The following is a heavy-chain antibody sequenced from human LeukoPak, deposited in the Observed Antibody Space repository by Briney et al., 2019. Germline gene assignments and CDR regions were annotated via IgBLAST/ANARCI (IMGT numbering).Heavy chain of an antibody. CDR3: ARSSGAYRSFDY. CDR1: GGSISTYY. J-gene: IGHJ4*02. V-gene: IGHV4-59*01. Sequence: SETLSLTCIVSGGSISTYYWSWIRQPPGKGLEWIGYIYYSGTTDYNPSLKSRVTISVGTSNNQFSLRVTSVTAADTAVYYCARSSGAYRSFDYWGQGTLVPVSS. D-gene: IGHD1-26*01. CDR2: IYYSGTT.